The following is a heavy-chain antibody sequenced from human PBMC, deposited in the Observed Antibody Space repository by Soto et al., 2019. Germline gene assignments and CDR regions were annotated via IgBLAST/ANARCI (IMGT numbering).Heavy chain of an antibody. CDR2: INAGNGNT. Sequence: AAVKVSCKASGYTFTSYAMHWVRQAPGQRLEWMGWINAGNGNTKYSQKFQGRVTITRDTSASTAYMELSSLRSEDTAVYYCARPRHGAAGTPGYYYGMDVWGQGTTVTVSS. V-gene: IGHV1-3*01. D-gene: IGHD6-13*01. CDR3: ARPRHGAAGTPGYYYGMDV. CDR1: GYTFTSYA. J-gene: IGHJ6*02.